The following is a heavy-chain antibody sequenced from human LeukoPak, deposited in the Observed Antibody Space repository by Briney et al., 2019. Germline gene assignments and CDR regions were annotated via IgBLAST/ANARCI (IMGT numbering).Heavy chain of an antibody. CDR2: IYPGDSDT. CDR3: ARRRRAAIPLDAFDI. V-gene: IGHV5-51*01. Sequence: GESLKISCKGSGYSFTSYWIGWVRQMPGKGLEWMGIIYPGDSDTRYSPSFQGQVTISADKSISTAYLQWSSLKASDTAMYYCARRRRAAIPLDAFDIWGQGTMVTVSS. J-gene: IGHJ3*02. CDR1: GYSFTSYW. D-gene: IGHD2-21*02.